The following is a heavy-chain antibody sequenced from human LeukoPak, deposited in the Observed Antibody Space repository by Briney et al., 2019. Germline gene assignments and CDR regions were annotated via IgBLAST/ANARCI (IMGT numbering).Heavy chain of an antibody. CDR1: GGSISSSSYY. J-gene: IGHJ4*02. CDR2: IYYSGST. V-gene: IGHV4-39*01. CDR3: AKSDTALVPDY. D-gene: IGHD5-18*01. Sequence: SETLSLTCTVSGGSISSSSYYWGWIRQPPGKGLEWIGNIYYSGSTYYNPSLKSRVTMSVDTSKNQFSLKLSSVTAADTAVYYCAKSDTALVPDYWGQGTLVTVSS.